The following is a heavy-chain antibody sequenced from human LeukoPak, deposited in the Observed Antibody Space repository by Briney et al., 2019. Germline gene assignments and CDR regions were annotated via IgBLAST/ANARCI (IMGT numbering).Heavy chain of an antibody. V-gene: IGHV4-38-2*02. CDR1: GYSISSGYY. CDR2: IYHSGST. J-gene: IGHJ6*04. D-gene: IGHD4-17*01. CDR3: AKDQNGDYVEDV. Sequence: SETLSLTCTVSGYSISSGYYWGWIRQPPGKGLEWIGSIYHSGSTYYNPSLKSRVTISVDTSKNQFSLKLSSVTAADTAVYYCAKDQNGDYVEDVWGKGTTVTVSS.